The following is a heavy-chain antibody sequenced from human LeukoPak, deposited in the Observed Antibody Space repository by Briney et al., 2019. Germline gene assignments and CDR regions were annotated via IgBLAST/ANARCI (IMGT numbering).Heavy chain of an antibody. Sequence: GGSLRLSCAASGFTFDDYAMHWVRQAPGKGLEWVSGISWNSGSIGYADSVKGRFTISRDNSKNTLYLQMNSLRAEDTAVYYCSCTNSSGFDYWGQGTLVTVSS. CDR1: GFTFDDYA. V-gene: IGHV3-9*01. CDR2: ISWNSGSI. CDR3: SCTNSSGFDY. J-gene: IGHJ4*02. D-gene: IGHD6-19*01.